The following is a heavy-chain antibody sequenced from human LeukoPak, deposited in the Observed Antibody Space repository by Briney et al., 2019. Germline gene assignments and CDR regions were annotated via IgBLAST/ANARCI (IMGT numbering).Heavy chain of an antibody. CDR2: ISYDGSNK. D-gene: IGHD6-13*01. CDR3: ASGDSSSWTQLDY. V-gene: IGHV3-30*09. Sequence: PGRSLRLSCAASGFTFSSYAMHWVRQAPGKGLEWVAVISYDGSNKYYADSVKGRSAISRDNSKNTLYLQMNSLRAEDTAVYYCASGDSSSWTQLDYWGQGTLVTVSS. CDR1: GFTFSSYA. J-gene: IGHJ4*02.